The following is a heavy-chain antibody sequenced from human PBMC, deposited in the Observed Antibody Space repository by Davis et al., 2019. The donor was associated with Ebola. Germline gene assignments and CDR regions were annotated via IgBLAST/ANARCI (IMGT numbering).Heavy chain of an antibody. V-gene: IGHV4-59*08. J-gene: IGHJ4*02. D-gene: IGHD4-17*01. Sequence: SETLSLTCTVSGDSITGFYWSWVRQPPGRGLEWVGYVSNTGYTNYSPSLKSRVVMSVDTSKNQFSLKLSSVTAADTAVYYCARHGLSGDNDYWGQGTLVTVSS. CDR3: ARHGLSGDNDY. CDR2: VSNTGYT. CDR1: GDSITGFY.